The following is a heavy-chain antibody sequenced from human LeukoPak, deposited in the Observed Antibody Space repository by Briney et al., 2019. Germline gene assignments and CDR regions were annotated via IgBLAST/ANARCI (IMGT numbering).Heavy chain of an antibody. CDR1: GGSFSGYY. D-gene: IGHD2-15*01. J-gene: IGHJ3*02. CDR2: INHSGRT. Sequence: PSETLSLTCAVYGGSFSGYYWSWIRQPPGKGLEWIGEINHSGRTNYNPSLKSRVTISVDTSKNQFSLKLSSVTAADTAVYYCARERWQMGVFDIWGQGTMVTVSS. V-gene: IGHV4-34*01. CDR3: ARERWQMGVFDI.